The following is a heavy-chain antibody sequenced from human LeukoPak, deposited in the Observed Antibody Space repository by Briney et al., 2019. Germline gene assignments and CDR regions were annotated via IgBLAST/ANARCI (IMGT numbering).Heavy chain of an antibody. CDR3: ARHVIYGSGSYSLNWFDP. D-gene: IGHD3-10*01. CDR1: GGSFSGYY. J-gene: IGHJ5*02. V-gene: IGHV4-34*01. CDR2: INHSGST. Sequence: SETLSLTCAVYGGSFSGYYWSWIRQPPGKGLEWIGEINHSGSTNYNPSLKSRVTISVDTSKNQFSLKLSSVTAADTAVYYCARHVIYGSGSYSLNWFDPWGQGTLVTVSS.